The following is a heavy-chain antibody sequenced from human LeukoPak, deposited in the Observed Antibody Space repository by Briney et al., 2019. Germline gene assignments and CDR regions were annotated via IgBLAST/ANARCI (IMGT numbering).Heavy chain of an antibody. Sequence: ASVKVSCKASGYTFTSYGISWVRQAPGQGLEWMGWIGAYNGNTNYAQNLQGRVTMTTDTSTSTAYMELRSLRSDDTAVYYCARDLCGYCTNGVCYTRFDYWGQGTLVTVSS. CDR2: IGAYNGNT. CDR3: ARDLCGYCTNGVCYTRFDY. V-gene: IGHV1-18*01. J-gene: IGHJ4*02. D-gene: IGHD2-8*01. CDR1: GYTFTSYG.